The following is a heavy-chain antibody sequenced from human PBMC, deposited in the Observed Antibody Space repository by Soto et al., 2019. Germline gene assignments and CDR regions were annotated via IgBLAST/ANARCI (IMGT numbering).Heavy chain of an antibody. J-gene: IGHJ6*02. CDR1: GGSFSGYY. CDR3: AREIVVVVAASGETPYGMDV. CDR2: INHSGST. Sequence: SETLSLTCAVYGGSFSGYYWSWIRQPPGKGLEWIGEINHSGSTNYNPSLKSRVTTSVDTSKNQFSLKLSSVTAADTAVYYCAREIVVVVAASGETPYGMDVCGQGTSVPVSS. V-gene: IGHV4-34*01. D-gene: IGHD2-15*01.